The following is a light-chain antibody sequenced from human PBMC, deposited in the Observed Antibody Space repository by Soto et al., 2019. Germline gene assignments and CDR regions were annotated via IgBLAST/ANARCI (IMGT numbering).Light chain of an antibody. CDR3: RQYGSSPSYT. J-gene: IGKJ2*01. V-gene: IGKV3-20*01. CDR2: GAS. CDR1: QSVSSSSY. Sequence: EIVLTQSPGTLSLSPGERATLSCRASQSVSSSSYLAWYQQKPGQAPRLLIYGASSRATGIPDRFSGSVSATDLTLTISRLEPEDFAVYYCRQYGSSPSYTFGQGTKLEIK.